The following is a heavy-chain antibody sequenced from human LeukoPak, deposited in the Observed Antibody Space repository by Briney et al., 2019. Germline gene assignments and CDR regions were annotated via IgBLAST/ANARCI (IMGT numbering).Heavy chain of an antibody. CDR2: ISSSSSYI. D-gene: IGHD6-13*01. V-gene: IGHV3-21*01. Sequence: GGSLRLSCAASGFSFSSYWMSWVRQAPGKGLEWVSSISSSSSYIYYADSVKGRFTISRDNAKNSLYLQMNSLRAEDTAVYYCARVEQLVLNYWGQGTLVTVSS. J-gene: IGHJ4*02. CDR3: ARVEQLVLNY. CDR1: GFSFSSYW.